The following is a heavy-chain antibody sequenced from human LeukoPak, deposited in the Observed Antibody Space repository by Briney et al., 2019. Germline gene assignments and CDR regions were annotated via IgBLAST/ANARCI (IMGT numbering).Heavy chain of an antibody. J-gene: IGHJ6*03. CDR3: ARARYSLDYMDV. V-gene: IGHV4-59*01. D-gene: IGHD1-26*01. CDR1: GGSISSYY. CDR2: IYYSGST. Sequence: PSETLSLTCTVSGGSISSYYWSWIRQPPGKGLEWIGYIYYSGSTNYNPSLKSRVIISVDTSKAQFSLKLSSVTAADTAVYYCARARYSLDYMDVWGKATTVTVSS.